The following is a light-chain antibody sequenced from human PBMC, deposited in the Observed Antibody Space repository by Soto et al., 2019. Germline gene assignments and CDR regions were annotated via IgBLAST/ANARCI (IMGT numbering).Light chain of an antibody. CDR2: DVS. CDR3: SSYPRSSALDV. Sequence: QSALTQPPSVSGSPGQSITISCTGTSSDIGGYNYVSWYQQLPGKVPKLIIYDVSNRPSGVSDRFSGSKSGNAATLTISGLQAEDEADYYCSSYPRSSALDVFGTGTKLTVL. V-gene: IGLV2-14*03. J-gene: IGLJ1*01. CDR1: SSDIGGYNY.